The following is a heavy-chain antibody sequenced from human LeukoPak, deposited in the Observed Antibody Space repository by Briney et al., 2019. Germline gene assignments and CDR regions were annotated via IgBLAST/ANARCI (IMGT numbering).Heavy chain of an antibody. V-gene: IGHV3-23*01. Sequence: PWGSLRLSCLTSGFTFSTNAMSWVRQAPGKGLEWISGISGSGASTYYADSVTGRFTISRDNSRNTLYLQMNSLRGDDTAVYYCAKDVGKWESLHFFDYWGQGTLVTVSS. J-gene: IGHJ4*02. CDR2: ISGSGAST. CDR3: AKDVGKWESLHFFDY. CDR1: GFTFSTNA. D-gene: IGHD1-26*01.